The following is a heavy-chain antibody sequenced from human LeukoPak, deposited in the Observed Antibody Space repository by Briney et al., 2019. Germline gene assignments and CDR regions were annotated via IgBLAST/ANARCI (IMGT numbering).Heavy chain of an antibody. D-gene: IGHD6-13*01. CDR2: MYYSGSS. J-gene: IGHJ4*02. CDR3: ARMRQQLVSDY. V-gene: IGHV4-31*03. Sequence: PSETLSLTCTVSGDSINSGAYYWSWIRQHPGKGLEWIGYMYYSGSSYYNPSLQSRVSISVGTSKKQVSLQLSSVTAADTAVYYCARMRQQLVSDYWGQGTLVTVSS. CDR1: GDSINSGAYY.